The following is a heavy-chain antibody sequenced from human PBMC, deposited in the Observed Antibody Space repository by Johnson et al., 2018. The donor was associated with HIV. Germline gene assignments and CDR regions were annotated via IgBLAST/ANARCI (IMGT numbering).Heavy chain of an antibody. D-gene: IGHD1-26*01. Sequence: VQLVESGGGLVKPGGSLRLSCVASGFTFSNAWMSWVRQAPGKGLEWVGRIKSKTDGGTTDYAAPAKGRFTISRDDSKNTLYLQINSLKTEDTAVYYCTTDRATYDAFDIWGQGTMVTVSS. V-gene: IGHV3-15*01. J-gene: IGHJ3*02. CDR3: TTDRATYDAFDI. CDR2: IKSKTDGGTT. CDR1: GFTFSNAW.